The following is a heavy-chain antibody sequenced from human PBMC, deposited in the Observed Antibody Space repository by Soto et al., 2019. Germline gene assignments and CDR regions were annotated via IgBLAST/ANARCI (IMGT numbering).Heavy chain of an antibody. CDR3: VRDPSRRSPPDF. Sequence: GGSLRLSCAASGFTFCDYYMTWIRQAPGKGLEWVSYISSTGSYTNYADSVKGRFIISRDNAKNSLYLQMFSLREEDTAVYYCVRDPSRRSPPDFWGQGTLVTVSS. CDR2: ISSTGSYT. CDR1: GFTFCDYY. J-gene: IGHJ4*02. V-gene: IGHV3-11*05.